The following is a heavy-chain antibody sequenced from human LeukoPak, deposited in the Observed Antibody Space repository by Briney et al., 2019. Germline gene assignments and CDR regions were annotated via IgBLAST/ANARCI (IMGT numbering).Heavy chain of an antibody. CDR2: IYSGGST. V-gene: IGHV3-53*01. Sequence: PGGSLRLSCAASGFTVSSNYMSWVRQAPGKGLEWVSVIYSGGSTYYADSVKGRFTISRDNSKNTLYLQMNSLRAEDTAVYYCARGYLGDAFDIWGQGTMVTVSS. J-gene: IGHJ3*02. D-gene: IGHD1-1*01. CDR1: GFTVSSNY. CDR3: ARGYLGDAFDI.